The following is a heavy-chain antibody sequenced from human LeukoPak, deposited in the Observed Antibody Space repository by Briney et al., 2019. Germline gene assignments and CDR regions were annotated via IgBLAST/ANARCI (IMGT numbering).Heavy chain of an antibody. CDR1: DDSISDYY. CDR3: TRGAGWLIDY. CDR2: FYNSGRS. V-gene: IGHV4-59*01. Sequence: SETLSLTCTVSDDSISDYYRGWIRQPPGKGLEWIGYFYNSGRSTYNPSLKSRVTISADTSKNHFSLELNSVTTADTAVYYCTRGAGWLIDYWGQGILVTVSS. D-gene: IGHD3-16*01. J-gene: IGHJ4*02.